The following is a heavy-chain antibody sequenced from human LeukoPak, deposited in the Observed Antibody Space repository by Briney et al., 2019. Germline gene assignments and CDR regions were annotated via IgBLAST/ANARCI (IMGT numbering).Heavy chain of an antibody. D-gene: IGHD1-26*01. Sequence: PGGSLRLSCAASGFTFSSYWMHWVRQAPGKGLVWVSRINSDGSSTSYADSVKGRFTISRDNAKNTLYLQMNSLRAEDTAVYYCARAPVGAHWVDYWGQGTLVTVSS. V-gene: IGHV3-74*01. J-gene: IGHJ4*02. CDR1: GFTFSSYW. CDR3: ARAPVGAHWVDY. CDR2: INSDGSST.